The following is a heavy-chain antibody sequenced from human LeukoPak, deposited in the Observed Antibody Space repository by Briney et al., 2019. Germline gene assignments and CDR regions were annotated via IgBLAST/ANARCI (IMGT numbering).Heavy chain of an antibody. CDR2: INPNSGGT. J-gene: IGHJ3*02. Sequence: GASVKVSCKASGYTFTGYYMHWVRQAPGQGLEWMARINPNSGGTNYAQKFQGRVTMTRDTSISTAYMELSRLRSDDTAVYYCARGSGYSYGYHDAFDIWGQGTMVTVSS. CDR1: GYTFTGYY. V-gene: IGHV1-2*06. D-gene: IGHD5-18*01. CDR3: ARGSGYSYGYHDAFDI.